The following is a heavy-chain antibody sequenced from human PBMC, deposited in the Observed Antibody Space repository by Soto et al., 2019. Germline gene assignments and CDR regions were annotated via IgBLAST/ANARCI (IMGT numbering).Heavy chain of an antibody. V-gene: IGHV3-23*01. Sequence: GGSLRLSCAASGFTFSSYAMSWVRQAPGKGQEWVSAISGSGGSTYYADSVKGRFTISRDNSKTKPYLQMNSLRAEDTAVYYCAKGLKGPSGTISYYYGMDVWGQGTTVTVSS. CDR1: GFTFSSYA. CDR2: ISGSGGST. D-gene: IGHD2-2*01. J-gene: IGHJ6*02. CDR3: AKGLKGPSGTISYYYGMDV.